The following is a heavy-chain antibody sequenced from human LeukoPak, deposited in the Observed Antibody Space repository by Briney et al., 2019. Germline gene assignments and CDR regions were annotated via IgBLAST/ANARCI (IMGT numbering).Heavy chain of an antibody. Sequence: SQTLSLTCTVSGGSISSGGYYWSWIRQHPGKGLEWIGYIYYSGSTYYNPSLKSRVTISVDTSKNQFSLKLSSVTAADTAVYYCASSVESDYVWGSYPFDYWGQGTLVTVSS. CDR3: ASSVESDYVWGSYPFDY. V-gene: IGHV4-31*03. J-gene: IGHJ4*02. CDR1: GGSISSGGYY. D-gene: IGHD3-16*02. CDR2: IYYSGST.